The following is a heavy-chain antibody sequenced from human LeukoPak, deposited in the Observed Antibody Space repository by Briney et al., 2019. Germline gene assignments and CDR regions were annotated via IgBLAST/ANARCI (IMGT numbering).Heavy chain of an antibody. D-gene: IGHD6-19*01. CDR3: ARDKTEQWLVQRAWFDP. Sequence: SVKVSCKASGGTFSSYAISWVRQAPGQGLEWIGSIIPILGIANYAQKFQGRVTITADKSTSTAYMELSSLRPEDTAVYYCARDKTEQWLVQRAWFDPWGQGTLVTVSS. CDR2: IIPILGIA. J-gene: IGHJ5*02. V-gene: IGHV1-69*04. CDR1: GGTFSSYA.